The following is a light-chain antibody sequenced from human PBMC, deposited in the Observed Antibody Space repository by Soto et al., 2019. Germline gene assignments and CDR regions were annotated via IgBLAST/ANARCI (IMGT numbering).Light chain of an antibody. CDR3: QRPYRAPGT. Sequence: DIQMTQSPSSLSASVGDSVTITCRASQSLNKYLNWYQHKPGKAPTLLIYGASSLHSGVPTRFSGGGVDTHFTLTINSLQNEDHATYYYQRPYRAPGTFGRGTKVEI. V-gene: IGKV1-39*01. CDR2: GAS. CDR1: QSLNKY. J-gene: IGKJ1*01.